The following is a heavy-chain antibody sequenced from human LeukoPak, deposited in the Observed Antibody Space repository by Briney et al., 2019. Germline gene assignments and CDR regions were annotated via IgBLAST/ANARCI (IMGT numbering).Heavy chain of an antibody. Sequence: GGSLRLSCAASGFTFSSNGMNWVRQAPGKGLGLVSSISSSGGNTSYADSGKCRFNRSRENSKTPLFLQMNNLRVEDTAVYYCAKDRRPEGSYGYFDSCGQGTLVTVSS. CDR1: GFTFSSNG. D-gene: IGHD5-18*01. V-gene: IGHV3-23*01. J-gene: IGHJ4*02. CDR3: AKDRRPEGSYGYFDS. CDR2: ISSSGGNT.